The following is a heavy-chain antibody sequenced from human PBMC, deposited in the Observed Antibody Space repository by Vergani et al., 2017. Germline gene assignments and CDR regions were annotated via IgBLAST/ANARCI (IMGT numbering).Heavy chain of an antibody. CDR3: AREVVVPAVNFDY. D-gene: IGHD2-2*01. V-gene: IGHV1-3*01. CDR2: INAGNGNT. CDR1: GYTFTSYA. J-gene: IGHJ4*02. Sequence: QVQLVQSGAEVKKPGASVKVSCKASGYTFTSYAMHWVRQAPGQRLEWMGWINAGNGNTKYSQKFQGRVTITRDTSASTAYMELSSLRSEDTAVYYCAREVVVPAVNFDYWGQGTLVTVSS.